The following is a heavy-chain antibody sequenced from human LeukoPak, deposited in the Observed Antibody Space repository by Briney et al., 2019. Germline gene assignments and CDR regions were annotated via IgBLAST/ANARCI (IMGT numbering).Heavy chain of an antibody. Sequence: PGGSLRLSCAASGFTFRIYDMRWVRQAPGKGLEWVSAISGADGRTYYSDSVKVRFTTSRDDSKNMLYLQMSSLRAEDTAVYYCAKGGSAARSGDDAFDLWGQGTMVTVSS. D-gene: IGHD6-6*01. J-gene: IGHJ3*01. V-gene: IGHV3-23*01. CDR3: AKGGSAARSGDDAFDL. CDR1: GFTFRIYD. CDR2: ISGADGRT.